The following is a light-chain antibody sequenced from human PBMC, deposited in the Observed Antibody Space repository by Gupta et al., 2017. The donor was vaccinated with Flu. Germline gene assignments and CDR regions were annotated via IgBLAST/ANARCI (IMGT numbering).Light chain of an antibody. V-gene: IGKV1-33*01. Sequence: DIQMTQSPSSLSASVGDRVTITCQASQDIDNYLNWYQQKPGKAPKLLIYDASNLEAGVPSRFSGSGSGTDFTFTISSLQPEDIATYYCQQSGSFGQGTKVEI. CDR2: DAS. CDR3: QQSGS. J-gene: IGKJ2*01. CDR1: QDIDNY.